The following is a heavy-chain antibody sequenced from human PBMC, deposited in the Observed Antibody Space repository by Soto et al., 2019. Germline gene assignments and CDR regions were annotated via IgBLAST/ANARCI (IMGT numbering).Heavy chain of an antibody. Sequence: GGSLRLSCAASGFTFSSYWMSLVLQAPGEGLEWVGNIKQDGSEKYYVDSVKGRFTISRDNAKNSLYLQMNSLRAEDTAVYYCARDPSDILTGTSFYYYYGMDVWGQGTTVTVSS. CDR1: GFTFSSYW. J-gene: IGHJ6*02. CDR3: ARDPSDILTGTSFYYYYGMDV. CDR2: IKQDGSEK. D-gene: IGHD3-9*01. V-gene: IGHV3-7*01.